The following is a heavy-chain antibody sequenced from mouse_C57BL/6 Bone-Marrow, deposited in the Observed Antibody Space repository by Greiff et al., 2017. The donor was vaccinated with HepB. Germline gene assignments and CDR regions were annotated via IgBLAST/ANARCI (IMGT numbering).Heavy chain of an antibody. CDR3: ARDNPLMGLRYAMDY. J-gene: IGHJ4*01. D-gene: IGHD1-1*01. CDR2: ISDGGSYT. Sequence: EVQLVESGGGLVKPGGSLKLSCAASGFTFSSYAMSWVRQTPEKRLEWVATISDGGSYTYYPDNVKGRFTISRDNAKNNLYLQMSHLKSEDTAMYYCARDNPLMGLRYAMDYWGQGTSVTVSS. CDR1: GFTFSSYA. V-gene: IGHV5-4*01.